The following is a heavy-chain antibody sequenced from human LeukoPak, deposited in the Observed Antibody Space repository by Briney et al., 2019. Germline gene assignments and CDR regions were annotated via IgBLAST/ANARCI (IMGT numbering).Heavy chain of an antibody. V-gene: IGHV4-61*02. CDR1: GGSISSGSYY. CDR3: ARDADTAMVLDY. D-gene: IGHD5-18*01. Sequence: PSETLSLTCTVSGGSISSGSYYWSWIRQPAGKGLEWIGRIYTSGSTNYNPSLKSRVTISVDTSKNQFSLKLSSVTAADTAVYYCARDADTAMVLDYWGQGTLVTVSS. CDR2: IYTSGST. J-gene: IGHJ4*02.